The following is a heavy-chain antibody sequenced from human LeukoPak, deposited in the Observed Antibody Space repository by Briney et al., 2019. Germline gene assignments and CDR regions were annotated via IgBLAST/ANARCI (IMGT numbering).Heavy chain of an antibody. CDR3: ARDTFIVLMVYAIPEDAFDI. CDR1: GGSFSGYY. V-gene: IGHV4-34*01. D-gene: IGHD2-8*01. CDR2: INHSGST. Sequence: SETLSLTCAVYGGSFSGYYWSWIRQPPGKGLEWIGEINHSGSTNYNPSLKSRVTISVDTSKNQFSLKLSSVTAADTAVYYCARDTFIVLMVYAIPEDAFDIWGQGIMVTVSS. J-gene: IGHJ3*02.